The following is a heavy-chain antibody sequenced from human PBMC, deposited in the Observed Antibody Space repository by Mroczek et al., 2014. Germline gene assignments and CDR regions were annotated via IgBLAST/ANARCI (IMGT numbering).Heavy chain of an antibody. CDR3: ARDCLSSTSCSLDV. J-gene: IGHJ6*04. CDR2: IYTSGST. CDR1: GGSISSGSYY. V-gene: IGHV4-61*02. D-gene: IGHD2-2*01. Sequence: QVQLQQWGPGLVKPSQTLSLTCTVSGGSISSGSYYWSWIRQPAGKGLEWIGRIYTSGSTNYNPSLKSRVTMSVDTSKNQFSLKLSSVTAADTAAYYCARDCLSSTSCSLDVWGKGTTVTVSS.